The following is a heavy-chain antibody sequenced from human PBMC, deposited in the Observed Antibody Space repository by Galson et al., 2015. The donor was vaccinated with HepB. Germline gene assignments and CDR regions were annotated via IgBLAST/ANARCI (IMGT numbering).Heavy chain of an antibody. D-gene: IGHD3-22*01. CDR1: GFTFSSYW. CDR3: SGAYYDSSGYYHIGDPLTDAFDI. Sequence: SLRLSCAASGFTFSSYWMHWVRQAPGKGLVWVSRINSDGSSTSYADSVKGRFTISRDNAKNTLYLQMNSLRAEDTAVYYCSGAYYDSSGYYHIGDPLTDAFDIWGQGTMVTVSS. J-gene: IGHJ3*02. V-gene: IGHV3-74*01. CDR2: INSDGSST.